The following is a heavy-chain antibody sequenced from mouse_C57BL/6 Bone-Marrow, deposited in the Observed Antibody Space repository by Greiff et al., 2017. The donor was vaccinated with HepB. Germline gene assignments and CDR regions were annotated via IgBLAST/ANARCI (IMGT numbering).Heavy chain of an antibody. CDR2: INPNYGTT. Sequence: VQLQQSGPELVKPGASVKISCKASGYSFTDYNMNWVKQSNGKSLEWIGVINPNYGTTSYNQKFKGKATLTVDQSSSTAYMQLNSLTSEDSAVYYGASEGYYGSSYVDYFDYWGQGTTLTVSS. CDR1: GYSFTDYN. D-gene: IGHD1-1*01. CDR3: ASEGYYGSSYVDYFDY. J-gene: IGHJ2*01. V-gene: IGHV1-39*01.